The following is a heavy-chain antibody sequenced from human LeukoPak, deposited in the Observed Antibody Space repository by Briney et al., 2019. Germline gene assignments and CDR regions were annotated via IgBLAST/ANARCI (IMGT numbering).Heavy chain of an antibody. V-gene: IGHV4-61*02. Sequence: PSETLSLTCTVSGGSISSGSYYWSWIRQPAGKGLEWIGRIYTSGSTNYNPSLKSRVTISVDTSKNQFSLKLSSVTAADTAVYYCARDTAARIYYYYMDVWGKGTTVTVSS. D-gene: IGHD6-6*01. J-gene: IGHJ6*03. CDR1: GGSISSGSYY. CDR2: IYTSGST. CDR3: ARDTAARIYYYYMDV.